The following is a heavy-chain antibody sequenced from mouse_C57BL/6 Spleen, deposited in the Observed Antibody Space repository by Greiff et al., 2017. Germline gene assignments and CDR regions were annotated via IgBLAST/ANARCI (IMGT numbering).Heavy chain of an antibody. CDR2: IDPSDSYT. CDR3: ARARFAY. J-gene: IGHJ2*01. V-gene: IGHV1-50*01. Sequence: QVQLQQPGAELVKPGASVKLSCKASGYTFTSYWMQWVKQRPGQGLEWIGEIDPSDSYTNYNQKFKGKATLTVDTSSSTAYMQLSSLTSEDSAVYYCARARFAYWGQGTTLTVSS. CDR1: GYTFTSYW.